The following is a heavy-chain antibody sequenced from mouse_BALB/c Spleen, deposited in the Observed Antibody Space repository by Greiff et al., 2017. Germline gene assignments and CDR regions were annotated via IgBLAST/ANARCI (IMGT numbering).Heavy chain of an antibody. Sequence: EVNVVESGGGLVKLGGSLKLSCAASGFTFSSYYMSWVRQTPEKRLELVAAINSNGGSTYYPDTVKGRFTISRDNAKNTLYLQMSSLKSEDTALYYCAGHGDYGSSYRGYYAMDYWGQGTSVTVSA. CDR2: INSNGGST. D-gene: IGHD1-1*01. CDR3: AGHGDYGSSYRGYYAMDY. CDR1: GFTFSSYY. V-gene: IGHV5-6-2*01. J-gene: IGHJ4*01.